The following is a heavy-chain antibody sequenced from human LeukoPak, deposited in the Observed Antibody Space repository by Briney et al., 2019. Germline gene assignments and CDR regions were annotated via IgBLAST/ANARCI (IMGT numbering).Heavy chain of an antibody. J-gene: IGHJ4*02. CDR2: ISSSSSYI. CDR1: GFTFSSYS. V-gene: IGHV3-21*01. CDR3: AGGHFFSATVTTEGFDY. Sequence: GGSLRLSCAASGFTFSSYSMNWVRQAPGKGLEWVSSISSSSSYIYYADSVKGRFTISRDNAKNSLYLQMNSLRAEDTAVYYCAGGHFFSATVTTEGFDYWGQGTLVTVSS. D-gene: IGHD4-17*01.